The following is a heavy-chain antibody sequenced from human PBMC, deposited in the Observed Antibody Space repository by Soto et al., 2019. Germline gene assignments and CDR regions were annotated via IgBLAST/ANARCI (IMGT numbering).Heavy chain of an antibody. CDR1: GFTFSSYG. CDR3: AKEGAQGRSGYRAFDI. CDR2: ISYDGSNK. Sequence: LRLSCAASGFTFSSYGMHWVRQAPGKGLEWVAVISYDGSNKYYADSVKGRFTISRDNSKNTLYLQMNSLRAEDTAVYYCAKEGAQGRSGYRAFDIWGQGTMVTVSS. D-gene: IGHD3-22*01. J-gene: IGHJ3*02. V-gene: IGHV3-30*18.